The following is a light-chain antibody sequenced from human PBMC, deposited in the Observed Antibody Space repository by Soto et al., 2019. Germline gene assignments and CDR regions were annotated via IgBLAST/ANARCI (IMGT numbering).Light chain of an antibody. CDR2: EVS. V-gene: IGLV2-14*01. CDR1: SSDVGGYNY. J-gene: IGLJ1*01. Sequence: QLVLTQPASVSGSPGQSITISCTGTSSDVGGYNYVSWYQQHPGKAPKLMIYEVSNRPSGVSNRFSGSKSGNTASLTISGLQAEDEDDYYCSSYTSSSTLDVFGTGTKLTVL. CDR3: SSYTSSSTLDV.